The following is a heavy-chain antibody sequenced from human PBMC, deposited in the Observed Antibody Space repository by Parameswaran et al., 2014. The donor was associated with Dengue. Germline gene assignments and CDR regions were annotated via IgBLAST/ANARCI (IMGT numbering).Heavy chain of an antibody. Sequence: VRQAPGKGLEWVAVISYDGSNKYYADSVKGRFTISRDNSKNTLYLQMNSLRAEDTAVYYCAKGGEVGATADAFDIWGQGTMVTVSS. CDR3: AKGGEVGATADAFDI. CDR2: ISYDGSNK. D-gene: IGHD1-26*01. V-gene: IGHV3-30*18. J-gene: IGHJ3*02.